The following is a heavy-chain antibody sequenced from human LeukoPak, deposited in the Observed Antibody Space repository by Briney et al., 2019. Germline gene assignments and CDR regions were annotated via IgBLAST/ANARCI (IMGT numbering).Heavy chain of an antibody. CDR3: AREGFDYGDYVRFDY. J-gene: IGHJ4*02. CDR2: IWYDGSNK. D-gene: IGHD4-17*01. V-gene: IGHV3-30*19. Sequence: GGSLRLSCAASGFTFSSYGMHWVRQAPGKGLEWVAVIWYDGSNKYYADSVKGRFTISRDNSKNTLYLQMNSLRAEDTAVYYCAREGFDYGDYVRFDYWGQGTLVTVSS. CDR1: GFTFSSYG.